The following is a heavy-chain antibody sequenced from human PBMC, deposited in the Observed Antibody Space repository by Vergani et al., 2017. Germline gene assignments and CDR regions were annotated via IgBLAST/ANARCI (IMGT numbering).Heavy chain of an antibody. V-gene: IGHV3-30-3*01. CDR1: GFTFSSYA. CDR2: ISYDGSNK. J-gene: IGHJ4*02. Sequence: QVQLVESGGGVVQPGRSLRLSCAASGFTFSSYAMHWVRQAPGKGLEWVAVISYDGSNKYYADSVKGRFTISRDNSKNTLYLQMNSLRAEDTAVYYCARFGEMATIPGLDYWGQGTLVTVSS. CDR3: ARFGEMATIPGLDY. D-gene: IGHD5-24*01.